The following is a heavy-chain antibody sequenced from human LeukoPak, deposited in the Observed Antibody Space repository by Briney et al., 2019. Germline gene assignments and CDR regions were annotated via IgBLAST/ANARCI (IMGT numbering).Heavy chain of an antibody. CDR2: ISSSSNYI. Sequence: GGSLRLSCAASGFTFSIYSMNWVRQAPGKGLEWVSSISSSSNYIYYADSVKGRFTISRDNAKNSLYLQMNSLRAEDTAVYYCARGGLSSTHNWFDPWGQGTLVTVSS. CDR3: ARGGLSSTHNWFDP. CDR1: GFTFSIYS. V-gene: IGHV3-21*01. J-gene: IGHJ5*02. D-gene: IGHD2-2*01.